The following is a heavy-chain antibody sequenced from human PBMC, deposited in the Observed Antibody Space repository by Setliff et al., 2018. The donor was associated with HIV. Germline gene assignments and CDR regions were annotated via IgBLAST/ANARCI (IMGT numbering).Heavy chain of an antibody. V-gene: IGHV5-51*01. J-gene: IGHJ4*02. D-gene: IGHD2-2*02. Sequence: GESLKISCTGSGYSFSNHWIGWVRQMPGRGLEWVAIIYPQDSDTRYSPSFQGQVTISADKSISTAYLQWSSLKASDTAMYYCARHFDQLLYRGFDYWGQGTLVTVS. CDR1: GYSFSNHW. CDR3: ARHFDQLLYRGFDY. CDR2: IYPQDSDT.